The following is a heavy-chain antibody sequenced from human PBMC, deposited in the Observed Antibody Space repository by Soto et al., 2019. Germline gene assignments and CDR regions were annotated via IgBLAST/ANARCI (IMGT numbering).Heavy chain of an antibody. CDR1: GFTFISYG. J-gene: IGHJ4*02. Sequence: GGSLRLSCAASGFTFISYGMHWVRQAPGKGLEWVAVISYDGSNKYYADSVKGRFTISRDNSKNTLYLQMNSLRAEDTAVYYCAKRFIEYYGSGPHDYWGQGTLVTVSS. CDR2: ISYDGSNK. D-gene: IGHD3-10*01. CDR3: AKRFIEYYGSGPHDY. V-gene: IGHV3-30*18.